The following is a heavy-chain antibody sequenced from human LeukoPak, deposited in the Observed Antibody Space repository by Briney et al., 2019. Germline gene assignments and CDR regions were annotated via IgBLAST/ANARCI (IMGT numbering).Heavy chain of an antibody. J-gene: IGHJ4*02. CDR1: GYTFTSYD. CDR2: MNPNSDNT. V-gene: IGHV1-8*01. D-gene: IGHD3-3*01. CDR3: AKLPGYDFWSGYRNFDY. Sequence: GASVKVSCKASGYTFTSYDINWVRQATGQGLEWMGWMNPNSDNTAYAQKFQGRVTMTRNTSTSTAYMELSSLRAEDTAVYYCAKLPGYDFWSGYRNFDYWGQGTLVTVSS.